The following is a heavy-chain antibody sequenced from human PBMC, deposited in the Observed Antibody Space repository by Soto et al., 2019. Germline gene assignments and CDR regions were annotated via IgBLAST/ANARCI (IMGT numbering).Heavy chain of an antibody. CDR3: ARAPETPSIFGVALPYFFDS. V-gene: IGHV5-51*01. CDR2: IYPGDSDT. D-gene: IGHD3-3*01. Sequence: PGESLKISCKGSGYSFTSYWIGWVRQMPGKGLEWMGIIYPGDSDTRYSPSFQGQVTISADKSISTAYLRLSSVTAADTAVFYCARAPETPSIFGVALPYFFDSWGQGTQVTVSS. CDR1: GYSFTSYW. J-gene: IGHJ4*02.